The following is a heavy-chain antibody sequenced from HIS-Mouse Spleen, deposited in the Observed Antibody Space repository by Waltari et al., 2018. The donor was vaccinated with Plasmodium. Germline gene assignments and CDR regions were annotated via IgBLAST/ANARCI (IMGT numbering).Heavy chain of an antibody. CDR2: ISYDGSNK. V-gene: IGHV3-30*03. D-gene: IGHD6-13*01. CDR1: GSTFSSYG. CDR3: ASSWYWYFDL. Sequence: QVQLVESGGGVVQPGRSLSLSCAPSGSTFSSYGMHWVRQAPGKGLEWVAVISYDGSNKYYADSVKGRFTISRDNAKNSLYLQMNSLRAEDTAVYYCASSWYWYFDLWGRGTLVTVSS. J-gene: IGHJ2*01.